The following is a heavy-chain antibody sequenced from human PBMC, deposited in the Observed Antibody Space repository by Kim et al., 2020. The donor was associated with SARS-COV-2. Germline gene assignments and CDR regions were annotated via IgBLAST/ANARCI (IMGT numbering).Heavy chain of an antibody. CDR1: GYTFTSNS. Sequence: ASVKVSCKTSGYTFTSNSVSWVRQAPGQGLERMGWISSYSGQTNYAQKLQGRVTMTTDTSTSTAYMELRTLRSDDTAVYFCARDREQQLVTGVFDDWGQGTLVTVSS. D-gene: IGHD6-13*01. J-gene: IGHJ4*02. V-gene: IGHV1-18*04. CDR3: ARDREQQLVTGVFDD. CDR2: ISSYSGQT.